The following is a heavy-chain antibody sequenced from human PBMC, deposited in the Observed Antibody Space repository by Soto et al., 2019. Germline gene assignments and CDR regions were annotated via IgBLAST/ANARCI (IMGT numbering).Heavy chain of an antibody. D-gene: IGHD3-16*01. CDR2: ISSSSSYI. CDR1: GFTFSDYY. V-gene: IGHV3-11*05. Sequence: QVQLVEAGGGLVKPGGSLRLSCAASGFTFSDYYMSWIRQAPGKGLEWVSYISSSSSYINYADSVKGRFTISRDNAKNSLYLKMNSLRAEDTAVYYCARTRRGGDELNWGQGTLVTVSS. CDR3: ARTRRGGDELN. J-gene: IGHJ4*02.